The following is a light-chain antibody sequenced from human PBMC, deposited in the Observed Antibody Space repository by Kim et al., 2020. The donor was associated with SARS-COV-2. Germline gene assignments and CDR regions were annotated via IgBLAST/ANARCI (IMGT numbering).Light chain of an antibody. Sequence: EVVMTQAPATLSVSPGEGATLSCRASQSINNNLAWYQQRPGQAPRLLIYGASTMATGVPVRFSGSGSGTDFTLTISSLLSEDFAVYFCQHYDNWPPIFTFGPGTKVDIK. CDR1: QSINNN. CDR3: QHYDNWPPIFT. J-gene: IGKJ3*01. V-gene: IGKV3-15*01. CDR2: GAS.